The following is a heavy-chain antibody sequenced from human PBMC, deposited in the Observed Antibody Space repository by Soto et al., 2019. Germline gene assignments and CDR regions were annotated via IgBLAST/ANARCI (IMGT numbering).Heavy chain of an antibody. Sequence: QITLKESGPTLVKSTQTLTLTCTFSGFSLTTSGVGVGWIRQPPGKALEWLALIYWDDDKRYSPSLKSRRTITKDTSKNQVVLMMTNMDPVDTATYYCEHSLGEDGFDPWGQGTLVTVSS. CDR1: GFSLTTSGVG. J-gene: IGHJ5*02. CDR3: EHSLGEDGFDP. CDR2: IYWDDDK. V-gene: IGHV2-5*02. D-gene: IGHD3-16*01.